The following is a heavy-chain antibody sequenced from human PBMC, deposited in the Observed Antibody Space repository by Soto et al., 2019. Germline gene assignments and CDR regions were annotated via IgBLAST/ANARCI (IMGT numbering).Heavy chain of an antibody. Sequence: QVQLVESGGGVVQPGRSLRLSCAASGFTFSSYGMHWVRQAPGKGLEWVAVISYDGSNKYYADSVKGRFTISRDNSKNTRYLQMNSLRAEDTAVYYCAKDLKDYGVPDDYWGQGTLVTVSS. J-gene: IGHJ4*02. CDR1: GFTFSSYG. CDR2: ISYDGSNK. CDR3: AKDLKDYGVPDDY. D-gene: IGHD4-17*01. V-gene: IGHV3-30*18.